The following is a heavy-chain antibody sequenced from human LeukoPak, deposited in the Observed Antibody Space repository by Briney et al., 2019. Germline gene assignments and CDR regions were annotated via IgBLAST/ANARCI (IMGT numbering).Heavy chain of an antibody. J-gene: IGHJ4*02. CDR3: ARDAGTTPLDY. D-gene: IGHD1-1*01. V-gene: IGHV3-30-3*01. CDR2: ISYDGSNK. CDR1: GFTFGSYA. Sequence: GGSLRLSCAASGFTFGSYAMHWVRQAPGKGLEWVAVISYDGSNKYYADSVKGRFTISGDNSKNTLYLQMNSLRAEDTAVYYCARDAGTTPLDYWGQGTLVTVSS.